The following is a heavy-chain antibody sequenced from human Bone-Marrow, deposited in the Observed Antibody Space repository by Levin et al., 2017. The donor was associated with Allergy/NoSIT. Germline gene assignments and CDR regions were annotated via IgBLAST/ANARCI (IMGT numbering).Heavy chain of an antibody. V-gene: IGHV3-30*18. J-gene: IGHJ4*02. CDR3: AKQSPGDNSGLAS. CDR2: ISSDGVHQ. CDR1: GFTFNALH. D-gene: IGHD5-12*01. Sequence: GGSLRLSCAASGFTFNALHMHWVRQAPGKGLEWLTCISSDGVHQSYAGSVKGRFTISRDISKRTLSLQMTSLTTEDTAVYYCAKQSPGDNSGLASWGQGTLVTVSS.